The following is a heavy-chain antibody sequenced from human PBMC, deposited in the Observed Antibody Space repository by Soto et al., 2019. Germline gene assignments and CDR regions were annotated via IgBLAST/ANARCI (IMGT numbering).Heavy chain of an antibody. CDR3: ARDHNWNDVGNWFDP. CDR2: IIPMFATT. Sequence: QVQLVQSGAEVKKPESSVKVSCKASGGTFSNYAFGWVRQAPGQGLEWMGGIIPMFATTSYAQKFQGRVTIIADESTSTGYMELSSLRSEGTAVYYCARDHNWNDVGNWFDPWGQGTPVTVSS. D-gene: IGHD1-1*01. V-gene: IGHV1-69*01. J-gene: IGHJ5*02. CDR1: GGTFSNYA.